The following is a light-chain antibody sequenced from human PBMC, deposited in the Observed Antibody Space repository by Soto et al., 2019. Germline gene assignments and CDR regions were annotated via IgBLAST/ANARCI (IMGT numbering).Light chain of an antibody. CDR3: QQYNNWPWT. CDR2: GAS. J-gene: IGKJ1*01. V-gene: IGKV3-15*01. CDR1: QSASIN. Sequence: EIVMTQSPATLSVSPGERATLSCRASQSASINLAWYQQKPGQAPRLLIYGASTRATSIPARFSGSGSGTEFTLTISSLQSEDFAVYYCQQYNNWPWTFGQGTKVEIK.